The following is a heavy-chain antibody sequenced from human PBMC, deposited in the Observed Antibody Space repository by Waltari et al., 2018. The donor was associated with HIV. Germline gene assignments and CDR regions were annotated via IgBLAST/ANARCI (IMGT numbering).Heavy chain of an antibody. CDR2: LYPSGST. V-gene: IGHV4-4*07. Sequence: QVQLQESGPGLVKPSETLSLTCTVSGSSISGYYWNWIRQPAGKGLEWIGCLYPSGSTNYSPSLKSRVTMSVDTSKNQFSLKLNSVTAADTAVYYCARVTSGWYWFDWGQGTLVTVSS. CDR3: ARVTSGWYWFD. D-gene: IGHD6-19*01. CDR1: GSSISGYY. J-gene: IGHJ4*02.